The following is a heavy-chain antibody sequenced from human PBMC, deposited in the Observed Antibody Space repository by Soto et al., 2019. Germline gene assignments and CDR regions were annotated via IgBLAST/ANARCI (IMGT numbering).Heavy chain of an antibody. D-gene: IGHD3-10*01. CDR1: GASINRDNW. CDR3: AGSVHF. CDR2: IYHTGTT. Sequence: QVQLQESGPGLVNPSGILSLTCAVSGASINRDNWWTWVRQPPGKGLEWIGDIYHTGTTNYDSSLKSRATISIDESKNHFSLNLNSVTAADTAVYYCAGSVHFWGQGTLVAVSS. J-gene: IGHJ4*02. V-gene: IGHV4-4*02.